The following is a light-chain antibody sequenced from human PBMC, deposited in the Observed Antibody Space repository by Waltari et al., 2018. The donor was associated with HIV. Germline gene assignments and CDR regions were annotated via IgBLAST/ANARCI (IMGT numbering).Light chain of an antibody. V-gene: IGKV4-1*01. J-gene: IGKJ4*01. CDR1: RTVLYNRNY. CDR2: WAS. CDR3: QQYYTLRST. Sequence: DIVMTQSPDSLAVSLGARANVTCTSSRTVLYNRNYLAWYQQKPGQAPKVLIYWASTRAFGVPDRFSGSGSGTDFSLTISRVQADDVAIYYCQQYYTLRSTFGGGTKIEI.